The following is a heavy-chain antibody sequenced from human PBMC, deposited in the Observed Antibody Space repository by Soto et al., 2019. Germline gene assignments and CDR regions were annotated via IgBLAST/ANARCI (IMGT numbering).Heavy chain of an antibody. Sequence: GGSLRLSCAASGCIFSRYSIHWVRQAPGRGLEWVAIISSDGSTISYANSVKGRLTISRDNSRNTLYLHMNNLRGDDTAVYFCARVDDFGNSSYHFDYWGPGVLVTVSS. D-gene: IGHD1-7*01. J-gene: IGHJ4*02. CDR2: ISSDGSTI. CDR1: GCIFSRYS. CDR3: ARVDDFGNSSYHFDY. V-gene: IGHV3-30-3*01.